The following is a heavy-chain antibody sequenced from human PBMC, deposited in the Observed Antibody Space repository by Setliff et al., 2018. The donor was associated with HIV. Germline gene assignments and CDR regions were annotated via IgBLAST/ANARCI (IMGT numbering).Heavy chain of an antibody. J-gene: IGHJ4*02. D-gene: IGHD6-13*01. CDR1: AYTFTAYY. V-gene: IGHV1-2*02. Sequence: AASVKVSCKASAYTFTAYYIHWVRQAPGQGLEWMGWINPNSGGTNYAQKFQGRVTVTRDTSISTTYMELSRLRSDDTAVYYCARDLNSSPFDYWGQGTLVTVSS. CDR3: ARDLNSSPFDY. CDR2: INPNSGGT.